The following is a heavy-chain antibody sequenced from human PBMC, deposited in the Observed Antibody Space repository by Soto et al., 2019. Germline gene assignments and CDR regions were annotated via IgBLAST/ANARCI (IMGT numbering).Heavy chain of an antibody. CDR2: IYTSGST. CDR1: GTSVSNYY. V-gene: IGHV4-4*07. J-gene: IGHJ4*02. CDR3: ARGGIQLSYAFDY. Sequence: QVQLQESGPGLVKPSETLSLTCSVSGTSVSNYYWSWIRQPAGKGLEHIGRIYTSGSTSYNPSLKSRVTMSMDTSQTQIYLNLTSVTAADTAVYYCARGGIQLSYAFDYWGQEILVTVSS. D-gene: IGHD5-18*01.